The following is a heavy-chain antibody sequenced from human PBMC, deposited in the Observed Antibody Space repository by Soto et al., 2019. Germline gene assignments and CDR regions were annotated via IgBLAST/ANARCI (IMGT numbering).Heavy chain of an antibody. J-gene: IGHJ4*02. CDR1: GSTVTSAEYY. Sequence: SEPLSLTCTASGSTVTSAEYYWTWIRQSPGKGLAWIAYFSNSGSTGYNPSLKTRLSMSVDRSKNQFTLRLTSVTAADTAVYFCATESGSTYGYFDHWGQGTQVTVSS. D-gene: IGHD5-18*01. V-gene: IGHV4-30-4*01. CDR3: ATESGSTYGYFDH. CDR2: FSNSGST.